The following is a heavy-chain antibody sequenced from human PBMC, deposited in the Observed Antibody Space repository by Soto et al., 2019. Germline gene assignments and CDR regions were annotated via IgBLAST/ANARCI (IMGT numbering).Heavy chain of an antibody. Sequence: QVQLVQSGAEVKKPGASVNVSCKTSVYSFSNSGSNWVRQAPGQRLECLGWISGYTGKDLYEREFQARVTMATDASASTAYMELRSLKSDDSAVYFCASGGFVVVHPDSSSLVGNCFDACGQGALVSVS. D-gene: IGHD2-15*01. CDR3: ASGGFVVVHPDSSSLVGNCFDA. V-gene: IGHV1-18*01. CDR2: ISGYTGKD. CDR1: VYSFSNSG. J-gene: IGHJ5*02.